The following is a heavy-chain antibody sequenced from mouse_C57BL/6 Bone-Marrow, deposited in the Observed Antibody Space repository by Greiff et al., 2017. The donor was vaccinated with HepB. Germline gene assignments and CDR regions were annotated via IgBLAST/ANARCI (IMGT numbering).Heavy chain of an antibody. CDR3: ARMITDYFDY. CDR1: GYTFTSYW. CDR2: IYPSDSET. D-gene: IGHD2-4*01. Sequence: VQLQQPGAELVRPGSSVKLSCKASGYTFTSYWMDWVKQRPGQGLEWIGNIYPSDSETNYNQKFKDKATLTVDKSSSTAYMQLSSLTSEDSAVYYCARMITDYFDYWGQGTTLTVSS. J-gene: IGHJ2*01. V-gene: IGHV1-61*01.